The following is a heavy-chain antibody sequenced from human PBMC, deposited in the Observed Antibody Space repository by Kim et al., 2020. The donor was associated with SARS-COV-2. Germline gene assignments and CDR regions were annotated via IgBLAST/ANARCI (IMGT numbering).Heavy chain of an antibody. D-gene: IGHD1-26*01. CDR2: ST. J-gene: IGHJ4*02. V-gene: IGHV4-39*01. Sequence: STYSTPSLKSRVTISVDTSKSQFSLKLSSVTAADTAVYYCARWSGSRFDYWGQGTLVTVSS. CDR3: ARWSGSRFDY.